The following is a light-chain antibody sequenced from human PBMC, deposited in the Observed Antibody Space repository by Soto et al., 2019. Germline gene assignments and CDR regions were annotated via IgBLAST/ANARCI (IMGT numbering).Light chain of an antibody. CDR2: KAS. CDR1: QTISSW. CDR3: QQYHSYWT. V-gene: IGKV1-5*03. J-gene: IGKJ1*01. Sequence: DIQMTHSPSTLSGSVGDRVTITCRASQTISSWLAWYQQKPGKAPKLLIYKASTLKSGVPSRFSGSGSGTEFTLTISSLQTDDFSTYYCQQYHSYWTFGQGTKVDIK.